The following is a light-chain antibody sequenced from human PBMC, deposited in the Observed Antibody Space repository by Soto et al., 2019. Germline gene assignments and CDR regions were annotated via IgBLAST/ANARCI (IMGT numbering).Light chain of an antibody. CDR1: ELGDKY. Sequence: SYELTQPPSVSVSPGQTASITCSGDELGDKYCHWYQQKPGQSPILVIYQDTKRPSGIPERFSGSSSGNTATLTISVTQTMDEADYYCQAWDNSHSFFGAGAKLTVL. CDR3: QAWDNSHSF. V-gene: IGLV3-1*01. CDR2: QDT. J-gene: IGLJ1*01.